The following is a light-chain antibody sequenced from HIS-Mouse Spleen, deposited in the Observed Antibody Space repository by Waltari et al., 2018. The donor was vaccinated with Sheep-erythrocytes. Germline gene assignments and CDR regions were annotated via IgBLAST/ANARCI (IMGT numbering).Light chain of an antibody. V-gene: IGLV2-8*01. CDR1: SSDVGCYHY. CDR3: CSYAGSYNHV. CDR2: DVS. Sequence: QSALTQPPSASGSPGQSVTISCTGTSSDVGCYHYFSWYQQHPGKAPKLMIYDVSKRPSGVPDRFSGSKSGNTASLTISGLQAEDEADYYCCSYAGSYNHVFATGTKVTVL. J-gene: IGLJ1*01.